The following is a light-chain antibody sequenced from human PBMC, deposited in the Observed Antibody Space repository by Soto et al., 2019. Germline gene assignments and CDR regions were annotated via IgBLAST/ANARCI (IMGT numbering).Light chain of an antibody. CDR2: DAS. CDR3: QQYHSSSIP. V-gene: IGKV1-5*01. Sequence: DIQMTQSPSTLSASVGDRVTITCRASQSLSSWLAWYQQKPGKAPQLLIYDASTLERGVPSRFSGTGSGTEFTLTIRSLQPDDFATYYCQQYHSSSIPFGQGTRLEI. CDR1: QSLSSW. J-gene: IGKJ5*01.